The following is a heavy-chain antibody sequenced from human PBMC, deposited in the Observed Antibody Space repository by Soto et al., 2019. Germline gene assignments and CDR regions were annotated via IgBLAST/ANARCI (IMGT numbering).Heavy chain of an antibody. V-gene: IGHV3-30*18. CDR1: GFTFSSYG. D-gene: IGHD3-10*01. CDR3: AKDRVWFGERDGMDV. Sequence: QVQLVESGGGVVQPGRSLRLSCAASGFTFSSYGMHWVRQAPGKGLEWVAVISYDGSNKYYADSVKSRFTISRDNSKNTLYLQMNSLRDEDTAVYYCAKDRVWFGERDGMDVWGQGTTVTVSS. J-gene: IGHJ6*02. CDR2: ISYDGSNK.